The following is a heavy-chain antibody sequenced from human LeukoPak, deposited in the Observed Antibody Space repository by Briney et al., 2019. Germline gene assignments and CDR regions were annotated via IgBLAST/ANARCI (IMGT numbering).Heavy chain of an antibody. V-gene: IGHV3-53*01. Sequence: AESLRLSCAASGFTVSSNYMSWVRQAPGKGLEWVSVIFSGDTTYYADSVKGRFTVSRDNSKDTLYLQMNSLRADDTALYYCAKESGAEAGAPCYYYGMDVWGQGTTVTVSS. D-gene: IGHD6-19*01. CDR2: IFSGDTT. CDR3: AKESGAEAGAPCYYYGMDV. J-gene: IGHJ6*02. CDR1: GFTVSSNY.